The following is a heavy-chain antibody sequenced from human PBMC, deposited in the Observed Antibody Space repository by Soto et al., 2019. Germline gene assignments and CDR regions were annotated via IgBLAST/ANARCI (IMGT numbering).Heavy chain of an antibody. Sequence: ASVKVSCKASGKNLSSYDINWLRQASGQGLEWMGWMHPNSGNTASAQKFQGRVTMTWNTSISTAYMELSSLTSEDTAVYYCATMTRGLINWFDPWGQGTQVTVSS. J-gene: IGHJ5*02. CDR2: MHPNSGNT. CDR1: GKNLSSYD. CDR3: ATMTRGLINWFDP. D-gene: IGHD4-17*01. V-gene: IGHV1-8*01.